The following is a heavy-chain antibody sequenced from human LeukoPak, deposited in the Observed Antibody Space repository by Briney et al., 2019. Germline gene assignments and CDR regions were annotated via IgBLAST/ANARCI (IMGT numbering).Heavy chain of an antibody. Sequence: PGGSLRLSCAASGFTFSSYGMHWVRQAPGKGLEWVSSISSSSSYIYYADSVKGRFTISRDNAKNSLYLQMNSLRAEDTAVYYCARKPGYSYGPYYFDYWGQGTLVTVSS. V-gene: IGHV3-21*01. J-gene: IGHJ4*02. CDR3: ARKPGYSYGPYYFDY. D-gene: IGHD5-18*01. CDR2: ISSSSSYI. CDR1: GFTFSSYG.